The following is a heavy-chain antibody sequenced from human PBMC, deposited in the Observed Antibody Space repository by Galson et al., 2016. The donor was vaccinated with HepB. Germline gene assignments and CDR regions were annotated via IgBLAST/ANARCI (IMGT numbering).Heavy chain of an antibody. D-gene: IGHD3-10*01. CDR2: IYHLGTT. CDR3: ARIGRGVGVFDM. Sequence: SETLSLTCTVSGGSISSSNWWTWVRQPPGKRPEWIGEIYHLGTTNYNPSLKSRVTISVDESKKQFSLKLNSVTPADTAVYYCARIGRGVGVFDMWGQGTMAIVSS. CDR1: GGSISSSNW. V-gene: IGHV4-4*02. J-gene: IGHJ3*02.